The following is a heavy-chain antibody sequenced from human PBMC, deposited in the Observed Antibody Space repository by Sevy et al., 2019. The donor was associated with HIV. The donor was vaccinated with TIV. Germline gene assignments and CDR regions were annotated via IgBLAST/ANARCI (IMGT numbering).Heavy chain of an antibody. D-gene: IGHD2-2*01. J-gene: IGHJ6*02. CDR1: GGTFSSYS. Sequence: ASVKVSCKASGGTFSSYSISWVRQAPGQGLEWMGGITRIFGTSNYAQKFQGRVTITAAESTSTAYMELSSLRSEDTAVYYGAFGGGYQRLANYCFSMDVWGQGTTVTVSS. CDR3: AFGGGYQRLANYCFSMDV. CDR2: ITRIFGTS. V-gene: IGHV1-69*13.